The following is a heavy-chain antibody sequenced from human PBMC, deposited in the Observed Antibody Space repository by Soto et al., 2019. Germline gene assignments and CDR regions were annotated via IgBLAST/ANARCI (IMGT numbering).Heavy chain of an antibody. CDR1: GGTFSSYG. Sequence: QVQLVQSGPEVKKPGSSVKVSCQASGGTFSSYGISWMRQAPGQGLEWMGGIIPLFGAANYSHRFQGRVTITADESTSTAYMELSSLRSEDTSFYFCASFVFGSRSRRRDYYISGMDVWGLGTTVNVSS. CDR3: ASFVFGSRSRRRDYYISGMDV. CDR2: IIPLFGAA. J-gene: IGHJ6*02. D-gene: IGHD3-10*01. V-gene: IGHV1-69*01.